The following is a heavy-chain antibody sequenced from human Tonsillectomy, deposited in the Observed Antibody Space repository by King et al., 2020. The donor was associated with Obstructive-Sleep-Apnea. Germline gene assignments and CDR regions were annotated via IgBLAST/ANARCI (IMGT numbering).Heavy chain of an antibody. Sequence: VQLVESGGGVVQPGRSLRLSCAASGFTFSRYGMHWVRQAPGKGLEWVAVIWYDGSYEFYADSVKGRFTISGDNSKNTLYLRMSSLRVDDTAVYYCARGSARGNDPHFDHWGQGNLVIVSS. CDR1: GFTFSRYG. D-gene: IGHD4-23*01. J-gene: IGHJ4*02. CDR2: IWYDGSYE. CDR3: ARGSARGNDPHFDH. V-gene: IGHV3-33*08.